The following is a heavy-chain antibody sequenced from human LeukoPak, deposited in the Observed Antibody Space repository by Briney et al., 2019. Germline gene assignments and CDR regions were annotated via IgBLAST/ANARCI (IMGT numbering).Heavy chain of an antibody. CDR2: IKQDGSEK. CDR1: GFTFSSYS. D-gene: IGHD2/OR15-2a*01. J-gene: IGHJ5*01. V-gene: IGHV3-7*01. CDR3: ATLMKGLNYFFFDF. Sequence: GGSLRLSCAASGFTFSSYSMNWVRQAPGKGLEWVANIKQDGSEKYYVDSVKGRFTISRDNARNSLYLQMNSLRAEDTAVYYCATLMKGLNYFFFDFWGQGTLVTVSS.